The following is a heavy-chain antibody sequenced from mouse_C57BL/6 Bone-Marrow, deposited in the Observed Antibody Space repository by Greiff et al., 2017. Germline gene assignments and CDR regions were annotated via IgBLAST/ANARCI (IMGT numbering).Heavy chain of an antibody. V-gene: IGHV1-72*01. Sequence: VQLQQPGAELVKPGASVKLSCKASGYTFTSYWMHWVKQRPGRGLEWIGRIDPNSGGTKYNAKFKGKATLTVDKPSSNAYLQLSSRTSADSAGYYCARWGGLGRWMDYWGQGTSVTVSS. J-gene: IGHJ4*01. CDR1: GYTFTSYW. CDR2: IDPNSGGT. CDR3: ARWGGLGRWMDY. D-gene: IGHD4-1*01.